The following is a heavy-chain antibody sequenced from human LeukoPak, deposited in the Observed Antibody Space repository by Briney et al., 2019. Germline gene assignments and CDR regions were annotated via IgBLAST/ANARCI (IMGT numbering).Heavy chain of an antibody. D-gene: IGHD3-22*01. V-gene: IGHV3-33*01. Sequence: PGRSLRLSCAASGFTFSPYVMDWVRQAPGKGLEWVADIWYDGSNKYYADSVKGRFTISRDNSKNTLYLQMNSLRAEDTAVYYCARGPHYHHSTGHFSYWGQGTLVTVSS. CDR3: ARGPHYHHSTGHFSY. CDR1: GFTFSPYV. CDR2: IWYDGSNK. J-gene: IGHJ4*02.